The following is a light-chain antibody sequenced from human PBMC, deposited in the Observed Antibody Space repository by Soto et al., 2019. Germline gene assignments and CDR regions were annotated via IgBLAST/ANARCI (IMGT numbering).Light chain of an antibody. J-gene: IGLJ1*01. V-gene: IGLV2-14*01. Sequence: QSALTQPASVSGSPGQSITISCTGTSSDVGGYNYVSWYQQHPGKAPKLMIYEVSNRPSGVSNRFSGSKSGNTASLTISGIQAEDEADYYCSSYRSSSTPLIFGTGTKVTVL. CDR1: SSDVGGYNY. CDR3: SSYRSSSTPLI. CDR2: EVS.